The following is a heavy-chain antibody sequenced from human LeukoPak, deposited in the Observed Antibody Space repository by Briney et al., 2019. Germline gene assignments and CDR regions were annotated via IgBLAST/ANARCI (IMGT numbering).Heavy chain of an antibody. Sequence: ASVKVSCKASGGGFTFTSPAITWVRQAPGQGLEWMAGFIPIYGSPSYAQKFQGRVTMTSDESTRTVYMELSSLRSEDTAVYYCATAVLAAAGRDYWGQGTLVTVSS. V-gene: IGHV1-69*01. CDR3: ATAVLAAAGRDY. J-gene: IGHJ4*02. CDR1: GGGFTFTSPA. CDR2: FIPIYGSP. D-gene: IGHD6-13*01.